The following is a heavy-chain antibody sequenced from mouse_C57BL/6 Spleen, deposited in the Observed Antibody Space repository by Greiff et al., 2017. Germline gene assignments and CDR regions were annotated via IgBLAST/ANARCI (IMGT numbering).Heavy chain of an antibody. V-gene: IGHV5-9*01. CDR2: ISGGGGNT. J-gene: IGHJ2*01. CDR3: ARHDWDYFDH. CDR1: GFTFSSYT. D-gene: IGHD4-1*01. Sequence: EVKLVESGGGLVKPGGSLKLSCAASGFTFSSYTMSWVRQTPEKRLEWVATISGGGGNTYYPDSVKGRFTISRDNAKNTLYLQMSSLRSEDTALYYCARHDWDYFDHWGQGTTLTVSS.